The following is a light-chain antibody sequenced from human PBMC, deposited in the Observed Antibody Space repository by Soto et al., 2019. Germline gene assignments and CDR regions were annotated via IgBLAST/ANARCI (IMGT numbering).Light chain of an antibody. CDR1: QSVSSN. CDR3: QQYGSLGT. J-gene: IGKJ1*01. Sequence: EIGLTQSPATLSVSPGERATLSCRASQSVSSNLAWYQQKPGQAPRLLIYGASNRATGIPDRFSGSGSGTDFTLTISRLEPEDFAVYYCQQYGSLGTFGQVAKV. CDR2: GAS. V-gene: IGKV3-20*01.